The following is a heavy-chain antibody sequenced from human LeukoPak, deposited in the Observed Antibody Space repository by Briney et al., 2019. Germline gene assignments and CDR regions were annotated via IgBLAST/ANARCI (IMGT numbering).Heavy chain of an antibody. V-gene: IGHV1-18*01. CDR3: ARDHRYSSGWSMGFDI. CDR1: GYTFTSYG. Sequence: GASVKVSCKASGYTFTSYGISWVRQAPGQGLEWMGWISAYNGNTNYAQKPQGRVTMTTDTSTSTAYMELRSLRSDDTAVYYCARDHRYSSGWSMGFDIWGQGTMVTVSS. CDR2: ISAYNGNT. J-gene: IGHJ3*02. D-gene: IGHD6-19*01.